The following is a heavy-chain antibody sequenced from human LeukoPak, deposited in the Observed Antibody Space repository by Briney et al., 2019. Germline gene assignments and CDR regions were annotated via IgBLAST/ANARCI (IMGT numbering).Heavy chain of an antibody. V-gene: IGHV3-23*01. CDR1: GITFSSYA. CDR3: ARSRYSNSWLFDY. D-gene: IGHD6-13*01. J-gene: IGHJ4*02. CDR2: ISGSGVNT. Sequence: PGGSLRLSCAAPGITFSSYAMTWVRQAPGKGREWVSAISGSGVNTYYADSVKGRFTISRDNSKNTVYLQMNSLRAEDTAVFYCARSRYSNSWLFDYWGQGTLVTVSS.